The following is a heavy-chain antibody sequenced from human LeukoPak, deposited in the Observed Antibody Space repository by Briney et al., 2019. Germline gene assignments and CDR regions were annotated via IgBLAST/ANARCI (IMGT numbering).Heavy chain of an antibody. CDR1: GYTFTSYG. CDR3: ARDGGSTKGASRWFDP. Sequence: ASVKVSCKASGYTFTSYGVSWVRQAPGQGREWMGWISAHNGNTNYAQKLQGRVTMTTDTSTSTAYMELRSLRSDDTAVYYCARDGGSTKGASRWFDPWGQGTLVTVSS. D-gene: IGHD3-16*01. J-gene: IGHJ5*02. V-gene: IGHV1-18*01. CDR2: ISAHNGNT.